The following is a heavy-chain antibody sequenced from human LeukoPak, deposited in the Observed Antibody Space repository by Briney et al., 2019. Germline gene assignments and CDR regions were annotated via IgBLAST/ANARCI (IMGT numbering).Heavy chain of an antibody. CDR3: AREGRFGGSRAFDI. V-gene: IGHV1-8*01. J-gene: IGHJ3*02. CDR1: GYTFTSYD. D-gene: IGHD3-3*01. CDR2: MNPNSGNT. Sequence: ASVRVSCKASGYTFTSYDINWVRQATGQGLEWMGWMNPNSGNTGYAQKFQGRVTMTRNTSISTAYMELSSLRSEDTAVYYCAREGRFGGSRAFDIWGQGTMVTVSS.